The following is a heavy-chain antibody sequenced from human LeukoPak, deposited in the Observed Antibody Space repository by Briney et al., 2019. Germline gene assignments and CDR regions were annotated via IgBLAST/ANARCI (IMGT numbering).Heavy chain of an antibody. V-gene: IGHV3-23*01. CDR1: GFTFSAYW. CDR2: ISGSGGST. Sequence: GGSLRLSCAASGFTFSAYWMHWVRQAPGKGLEWVSAISGSGGSTYYADSVKGRFTISRDNSKNTLYLQMNSLRAEDTAVYYCAKADSSSWYGAFDIWGQGTMVTVSS. D-gene: IGHD6-13*01. CDR3: AKADSSSWYGAFDI. J-gene: IGHJ3*02.